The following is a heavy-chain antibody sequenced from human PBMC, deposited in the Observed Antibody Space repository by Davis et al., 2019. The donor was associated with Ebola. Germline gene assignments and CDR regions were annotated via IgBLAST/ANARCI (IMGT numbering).Heavy chain of an antibody. CDR3: TRAGAPYGMDV. CDR1: GFSFSGYW. V-gene: IGHV3-7*01. D-gene: IGHD3-10*01. J-gene: IGHJ6*04. CDR2: IKKDGNEK. Sequence: PGGSLRLSCEVSGFSFSGYWMSWVRQAPGKGLEWVASIKKDGNEKYYVDSVKGRFTISRDNAKNTLYLQMNSLRAEDTAVYYCTRAGAPYGMDVWGKGTTVTVSS.